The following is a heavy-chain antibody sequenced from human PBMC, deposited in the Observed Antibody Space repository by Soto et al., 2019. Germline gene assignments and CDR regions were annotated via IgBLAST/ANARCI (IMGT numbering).Heavy chain of an antibody. CDR3: ARGWFSSSSDCYYYGMDV. CDR2: INPNSGGT. Sequence: ASVKVSCKASGYTFTGYYMHWVRQAPGQGLEWMGWINPNSGGTNYAQKFQGWVTMTRDTSIGTAYMELSRLRSDDTAVYYCARGWFSSSSDCYYYGMDVWGQGTTVTVSS. J-gene: IGHJ6*02. D-gene: IGHD6-6*01. V-gene: IGHV1-2*04. CDR1: GYTFTGYY.